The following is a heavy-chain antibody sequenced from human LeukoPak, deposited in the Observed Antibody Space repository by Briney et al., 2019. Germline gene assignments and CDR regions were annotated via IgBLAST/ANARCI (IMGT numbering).Heavy chain of an antibody. CDR2: INPSGGST. CDR3: ARGDRVLGAFDI. J-gene: IGHJ3*02. Sequence: ASVKVSCKASGYTFTSYYMHWVRQAPGQGLEWMGIINPSGGSTSYAQKFQGRVTMTRDMSTSTVYMELSSLRSKDTAVYYCARGDRVLGAFDIWGQGTMVTVSS. V-gene: IGHV1-46*01. CDR1: GYTFTSYY. D-gene: IGHD3-10*01.